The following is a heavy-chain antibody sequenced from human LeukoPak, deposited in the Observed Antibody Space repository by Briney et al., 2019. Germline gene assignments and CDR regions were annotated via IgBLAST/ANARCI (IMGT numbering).Heavy chain of an antibody. Sequence: GGSLRLSCAASGFTFSSYAMSWVRQAPGKGLEWVSAISGSGGTTYYADSVKGRFTFSRDNSKNTLYLQMNSLRAEDTAVYYCASPLVEMATTKVDYWGQGTLVTVSS. J-gene: IGHJ4*02. CDR2: ISGSGGTT. V-gene: IGHV3-23*01. CDR1: GFTFSSYA. D-gene: IGHD5-24*01. CDR3: ASPLVEMATTKVDY.